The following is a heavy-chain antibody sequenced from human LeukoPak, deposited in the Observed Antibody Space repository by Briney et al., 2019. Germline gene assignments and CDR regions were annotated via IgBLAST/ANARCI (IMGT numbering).Heavy chain of an antibody. CDR1: GFTFSSFA. V-gene: IGHV3-30-3*01. CDR3: AREVGITDY. CDR2: ISSDESSK. J-gene: IGHJ4*02. Sequence: GGSLRLSCAASGFTFSSFAMHWVRQAPGKGLDWVAIISSDESSKYYADSVKGRFTISRDNPKNTLYLQMNSLRAEDTAVYYCAREVGITDYWGQGTLVTVSS. D-gene: IGHD1-14*01.